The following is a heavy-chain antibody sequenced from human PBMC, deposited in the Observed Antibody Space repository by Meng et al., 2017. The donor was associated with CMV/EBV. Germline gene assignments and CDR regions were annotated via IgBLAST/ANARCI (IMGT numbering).Heavy chain of an antibody. CDR3: TRSWIDSFTPDFDY. J-gene: IGHJ4*02. Sequence: QVGRSRGEVKQPGASVKVSCKASRYSIIGHYIHWVRQAPGQGLEWMGRINPNSAGTNYVEKFQGRVTMTRDTSNNIVYMELTRLTSDDTAVYYCTRSWIDSFTPDFDYWGQGTLVTVSS. CDR1: RYSIIGHY. V-gene: IGHV1-2*06. CDR2: INPNSAGT. D-gene: IGHD2-2*03.